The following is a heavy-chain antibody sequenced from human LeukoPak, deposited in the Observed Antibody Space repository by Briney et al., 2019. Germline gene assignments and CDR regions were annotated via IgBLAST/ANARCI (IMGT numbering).Heavy chain of an antibody. D-gene: IGHD6-13*01. CDR2: IKQDGSEK. CDR3: ARRPNPPVGAAAGILFDY. V-gene: IGHV3-7*01. J-gene: IGHJ4*02. CDR1: GFTFSSYW. Sequence: GGSLRLSCAASGFTFSSYWMSWVRQAPGKGLEWVANIKQDGSEKYYVDSVKGRFTISRDNAKNSLYLQMNSLRAEDTAVYYCARRPNPPVGAAAGILFDYWGQGTLVTVSS.